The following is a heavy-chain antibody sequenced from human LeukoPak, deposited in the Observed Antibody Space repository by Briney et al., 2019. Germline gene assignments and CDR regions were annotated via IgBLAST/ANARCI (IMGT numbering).Heavy chain of an antibody. CDR2: IKQDGSEK. V-gene: IGHV3-7*04. CDR1: GFTFSSYW. J-gene: IGHJ3*02. D-gene: IGHD2-8*01. Sequence: GGSLRLFCAASGFTFSSYWMSWVRQAPGKGLEWVANIKQDGSEKYYVDSVKGRFTISRDNAKNSLYLQMNSLRAEDTAVYYCAKEYYRYGHGDALHSWGQGTMVTVSS. CDR3: AKEYYRYGHGDALHS.